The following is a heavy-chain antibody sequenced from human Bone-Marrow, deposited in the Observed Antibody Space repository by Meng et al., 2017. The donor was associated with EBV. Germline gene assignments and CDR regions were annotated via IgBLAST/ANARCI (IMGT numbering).Heavy chain of an antibody. CDR2: VHYSGST. D-gene: IGHD5/OR15-5a*01. CDR3: ARPFPSIVSPRLDPFGD. J-gene: IGHJ4*02. CDR1: GGSIISFYY. Sequence: LRLRESGPGQVKHSQTLSRPCPVSGGSIISFYYWGCIRQPPGRGLEWIGSVHYSGSTYYSPSLKSRITVSVDTSKNQFSLRLTSVTAADTAVYYCARPFPSIVSPRLDPFGDWGQGTLVTVSS. V-gene: IGHV4-39*01.